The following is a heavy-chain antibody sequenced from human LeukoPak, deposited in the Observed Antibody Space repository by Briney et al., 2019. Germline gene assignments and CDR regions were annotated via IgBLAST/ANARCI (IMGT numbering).Heavy chain of an antibody. V-gene: IGHV1-69*05. Sequence: ASVKVSCKASGGTFSSYAISWGRQAPGQGLEWMGGIIPIFGTANYAQKFQGRVTITTDESTSTAYMELSSLRSEDTAVYYCAMSSSWPEFDYWGQGTLVTVSS. CDR1: GGTFSSYA. D-gene: IGHD6-13*01. CDR2: IIPIFGTA. J-gene: IGHJ4*02. CDR3: AMSSSWPEFDY.